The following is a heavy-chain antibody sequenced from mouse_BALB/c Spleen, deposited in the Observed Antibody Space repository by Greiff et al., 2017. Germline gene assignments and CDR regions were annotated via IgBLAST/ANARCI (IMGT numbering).Heavy chain of an antibody. V-gene: IGHV5-17*02. CDR2: ISSGSSTI. CDR3: ARSDYYGSSSFAY. J-gene: IGHJ3*01. CDR1: GFTFSSFG. D-gene: IGHD1-1*01. Sequence: EVQRVESGGGLVQPGGSRKLSCAASGFTFSSFGMHWVRQAPEKGLEWVAYISSGSSTIYYADTVKGRFTISRDNPKNTLFLQMTSLRSEDTAMYYCARSDYYGSSSFAYWGQGTLVTVSA.